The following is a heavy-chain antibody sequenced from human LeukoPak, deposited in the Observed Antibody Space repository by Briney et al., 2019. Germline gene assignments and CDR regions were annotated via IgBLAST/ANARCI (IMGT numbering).Heavy chain of an antibody. CDR1: GYTFTGYY. CDR2: INPNGGGT. V-gene: IGHV1-2*02. D-gene: IGHD2-2*01. CDR3: ARAELYCTSINCYYAY. J-gene: IGHJ4*02. Sequence: ASVKVSCKASGYTFTGYYIHWVRQAPGQGLEWMGWINPNGGGTNYVQKFQGRVTMTRDTSMSTAYMELSRLTSDDTAVYYCARAELYCTSINCYYAYWGQGTLVTVSS.